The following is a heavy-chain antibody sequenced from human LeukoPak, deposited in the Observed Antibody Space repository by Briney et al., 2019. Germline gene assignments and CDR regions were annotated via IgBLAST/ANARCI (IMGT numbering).Heavy chain of an antibody. CDR3: ARVVTLFDY. D-gene: IGHD5-18*01. Sequence: GGSLRLSCATSGFPFNSYSMNWVRQAPGKGLEWVSYINRNGNSIHYADFVKGWFTISRDNSKNTVYLQMNSLRAEDTAVYYCARVVTLFDYWGQGTLVTVSS. J-gene: IGHJ4*02. CDR1: GFPFNSYS. V-gene: IGHV3-48*01. CDR2: INRNGNSI.